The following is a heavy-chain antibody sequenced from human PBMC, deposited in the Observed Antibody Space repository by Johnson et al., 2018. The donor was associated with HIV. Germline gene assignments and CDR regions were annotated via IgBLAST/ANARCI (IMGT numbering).Heavy chain of an antibody. CDR2: IGWNSGSI. CDR3: AKVLYDFWSGYYGAFDI. Sequence: EVQLVESGGGLVQPGRSLRLSCAASGFTFDDYAMPWVRQAPGKGLEWVSGIGWNSGSIGYADSVTRRFPIPRDNAKNSLYLQMNSLRAEDTALYYCAKVLYDFWSGYYGAFDIWGQGTMVTVSS. D-gene: IGHD3-3*01. J-gene: IGHJ3*02. V-gene: IGHV3-9*01. CDR1: GFTFDDYA.